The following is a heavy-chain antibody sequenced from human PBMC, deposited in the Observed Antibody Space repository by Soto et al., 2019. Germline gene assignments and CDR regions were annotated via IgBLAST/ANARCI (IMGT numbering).Heavy chain of an antibody. J-gene: IGHJ4*02. Sequence: QVKLVESGGGVVQPGRSLRLSCAASGFTFSSYGMHWVRQAPGKGLECVAVIWYDGSNKYYADSVKGRFTISRDNSKNTLYLQMNSLRAEDTAVYYCARDRRYDSSGLGWEWGQGTLVTVSS. CDR2: IWYDGSNK. V-gene: IGHV3-33*01. D-gene: IGHD3-22*01. CDR3: ARDRRYDSSGLGWE. CDR1: GFTFSSYG.